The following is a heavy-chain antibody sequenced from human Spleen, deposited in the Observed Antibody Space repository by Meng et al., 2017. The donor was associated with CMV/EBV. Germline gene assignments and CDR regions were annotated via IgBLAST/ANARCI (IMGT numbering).Heavy chain of an antibody. CDR2: IWYDGSNE. CDR3: AKGPTDFWSGYCIVS. D-gene: IGHD3-3*01. V-gene: IGHV3-33*06. CDR1: GFPFSNSA. J-gene: IGHJ5*02. Sequence: VGSLRLTCAASGAASGFPFSNSAMHWVRQAPGKGLQWVALIWYDGSNEYYADSVQGRFTISRDNSKNTLFLQMNSLRAEDTAVYYCAKGPTDFWSGYCIVSWGQGTLVTVSS.